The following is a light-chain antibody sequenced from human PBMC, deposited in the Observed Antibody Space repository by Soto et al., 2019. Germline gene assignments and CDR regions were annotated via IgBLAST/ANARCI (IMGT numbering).Light chain of an antibody. J-gene: IGKJ1*01. Sequence: DIQMTQSPSTLSAFVGDGVTITCRASQTINTWMAWYQQRPGKAPKLLMYDVSILESGVPSRFSGSGSGTEFTLTITSLQPEDSATYYCQQYKTFSWTFGRGTKVDIK. V-gene: IGKV1-5*01. CDR1: QTINTW. CDR3: QQYKTFSWT. CDR2: DVS.